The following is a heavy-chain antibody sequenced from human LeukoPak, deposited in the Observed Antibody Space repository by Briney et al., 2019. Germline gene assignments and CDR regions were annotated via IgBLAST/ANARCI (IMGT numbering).Heavy chain of an antibody. CDR2: MNPNSGNT. CDR3: ARGIRMIKDCTYYFDF. J-gene: IGHJ4*02. Sequence: ASVKVSCKASGYTFTSYDINWVRQATGQGLEWMGWMNPNSGNTGYAQKFQGRVTITRNTSISTAYMELSSLRSEDTAVYYCARGIRMIKDCTYYFDFWGQGTLVTVSS. CDR1: GYTFTSYD. V-gene: IGHV1-8*03. D-gene: IGHD2-8*01.